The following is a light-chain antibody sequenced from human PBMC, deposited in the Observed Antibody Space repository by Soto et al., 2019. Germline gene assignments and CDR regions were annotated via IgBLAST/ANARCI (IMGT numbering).Light chain of an antibody. CDR1: QSINIY. J-gene: IGKJ2*01. V-gene: IGKV3-11*01. Sequence: EIVLTQSPPTLSLSPGERATLSCRASQSINIYLAWYQQKPGQAPRLLIFDASNRVTGIPARFSISESGTDFHLTISSLEPEDSAVCYCQQRYNWYTFGQGTKLEIK. CDR2: DAS. CDR3: QQRYNWYT.